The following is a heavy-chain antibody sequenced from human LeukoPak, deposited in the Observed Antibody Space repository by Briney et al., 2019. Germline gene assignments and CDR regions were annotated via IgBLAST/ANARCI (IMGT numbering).Heavy chain of an antibody. CDR1: GSSISSSSYY. CDR2: IYYSGST. CDR3: ARDRNRVIGY. D-gene: IGHD3-10*01. Sequence: SETLSLTCTVSGSSISSSSYYWGWIRQPPGKGLEWIGSIYYSGSTYYNPSLKSRVTISVDTSKNQFSLKLSSVTAADTAVYYCARDRNRVIGYWGQGTLVTVSS. V-gene: IGHV4-39*07. J-gene: IGHJ4*02.